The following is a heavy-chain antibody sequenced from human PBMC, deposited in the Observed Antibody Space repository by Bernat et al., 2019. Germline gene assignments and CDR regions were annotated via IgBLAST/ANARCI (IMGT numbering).Heavy chain of an antibody. D-gene: IGHD3-22*01. J-gene: IGHJ3*02. CDR1: GFTFSSYW. Sequence: EVQLVESGGGLVQPGGSLRLSCAASGFTFSSYWMSWVRQAPGKGLEWVANIKQDGSEKYYVDSVKGRFTISRDNAKNSLYLQMNGLRAEDTAVYYCARAHYYYDSSGVIGAFDIWGQGTMGTVS. CDR3: ARAHYYYDSSGVIGAFDI. V-gene: IGHV3-7*03. CDR2: IKQDGSEK.